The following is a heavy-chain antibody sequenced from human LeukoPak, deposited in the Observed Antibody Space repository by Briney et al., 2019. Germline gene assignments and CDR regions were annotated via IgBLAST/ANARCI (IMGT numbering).Heavy chain of an antibody. CDR1: GFTFSSPW. J-gene: IGHJ4*02. CDR2: INSDGSST. Sequence: GGSLRLSCAASGFTFSSPWMHWVRQAPGKGLVWVSRINSDGSSTNYADSVKGRFTISRDNAKNTVYLQMNSLRAEDTAVYYCAREYSSSRLFDYWGQGTLVTVSS. D-gene: IGHD6-13*01. CDR3: AREYSSSRLFDY. V-gene: IGHV3-74*01.